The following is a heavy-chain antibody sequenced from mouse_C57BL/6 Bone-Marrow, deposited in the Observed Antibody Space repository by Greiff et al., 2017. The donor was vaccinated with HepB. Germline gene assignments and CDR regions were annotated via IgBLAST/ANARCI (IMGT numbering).Heavy chain of an antibody. CDR3: ARSRYSGSSSPPQNDAMDY. CDR2: INPSSGYT. CDR1: GYTFTSYW. J-gene: IGHJ4*01. Sequence: QVQLKQPGAELANPGASVKLSCKASGYTFTSYWMHWVNQRPGQGLEWIGYINPSSGYTKYNQNFKDKATLIADKSSSTAYMQLSSLTYEDSADYYCARSRYSGSSSPPQNDAMDYWGQGTSVTVSS. V-gene: IGHV1-7*01. D-gene: IGHD1-1*01.